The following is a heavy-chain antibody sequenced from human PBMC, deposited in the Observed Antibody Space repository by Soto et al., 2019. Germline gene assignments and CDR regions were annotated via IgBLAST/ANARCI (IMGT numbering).Heavy chain of an antibody. D-gene: IGHD2-2*01. CDR3: AQVPTAKRYYVSGMDV. CDR2: IYFNGNT. J-gene: IGHJ6*02. CDR1: GGSFSSYY. Sequence: SETLSLTCTFSGGSFSSYYWIWIRQHTGKGLEWIGYIYFNGNTYYHPSLRSRVIMSLDMSKNQFSLNMSSVTAADAAVYYCAQVPTAKRYYVSGMDVWGQGTTVTVSS. V-gene: IGHV4-59*06.